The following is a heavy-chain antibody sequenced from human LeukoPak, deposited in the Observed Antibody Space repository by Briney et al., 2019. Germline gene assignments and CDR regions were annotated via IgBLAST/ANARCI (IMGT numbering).Heavy chain of an antibody. CDR2: INHSGST. CDR3: ARDGCYGSGSYFDWFDP. V-gene: IGHV4-34*01. D-gene: IGHD3-10*01. J-gene: IGHJ5*02. Sequence: SETLSLTCAVYGGSFSGYYWSWIRQPPGKGLEWIGEINHSGSTNYNPSLKSRVTISVDTSKNQFSLKLSSVTAADTAVYYCARDGCYGSGSYFDWFDPWGQGTLVTVSS. CDR1: GGSFSGYY.